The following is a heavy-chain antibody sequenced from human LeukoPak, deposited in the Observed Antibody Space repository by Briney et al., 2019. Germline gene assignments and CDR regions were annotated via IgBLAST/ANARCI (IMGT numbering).Heavy chain of an antibody. Sequence: GGSLRLSCTASGFTFTSYSMNWARQAPGKGLEWVSYISSASGTIYYADSVKGRFTISRDNANNSLYLQMNSLRAEDTAVYYCARRTPGYCSGGSCYGFQHWGQGTLVTVSS. CDR1: GFTFTSYS. D-gene: IGHD2-15*01. J-gene: IGHJ1*01. CDR2: ISSASGTI. V-gene: IGHV3-48*04. CDR3: ARRTPGYCSGGSCYGFQH.